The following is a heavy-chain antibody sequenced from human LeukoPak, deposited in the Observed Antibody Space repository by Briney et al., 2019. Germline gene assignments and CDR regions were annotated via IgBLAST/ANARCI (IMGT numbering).Heavy chain of an antibody. CDR1: GYTFTSYG. J-gene: IGHJ6*04. Sequence: ASVKVSCKASGYTFTSYGISWVRQAHGQGLEWMGWISAYNGNTNYAQKLQGRVTMTTDTSTSTAYMELRSLRSDDTAVYYCARGAMVRGVTGMDVWGKGTTVTVSS. D-gene: IGHD3-10*01. V-gene: IGHV1-18*04. CDR2: ISAYNGNT. CDR3: ARGAMVRGVTGMDV.